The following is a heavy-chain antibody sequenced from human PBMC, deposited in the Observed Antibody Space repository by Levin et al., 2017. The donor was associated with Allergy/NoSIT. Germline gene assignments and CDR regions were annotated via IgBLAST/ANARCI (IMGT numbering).Heavy chain of an antibody. CDR2: ITGSGGDT. V-gene: IGHV3-23*01. Sequence: GESLKISCAASGFTFSSSAMSWVRQAPGKGLEWVSAITGSGGDTYYADSAKGRFTISRDNSKKTLYLQMNSLRAEDTAVYYCAKSVDWGQGYFYYYGMDVWGQGTTVTVSS. J-gene: IGHJ6*02. CDR3: AKSVDWGQGYFYYYGMDV. D-gene: IGHD3-16*01. CDR1: GFTFSSSA.